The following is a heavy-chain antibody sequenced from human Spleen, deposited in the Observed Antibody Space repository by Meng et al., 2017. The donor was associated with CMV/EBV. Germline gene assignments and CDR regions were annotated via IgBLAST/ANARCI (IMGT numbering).Heavy chain of an antibody. CDR2: INWNGGTT. J-gene: IGHJ4*02. CDR1: EFTFSSYW. CDR3: ARGLTSRGIPLNFAY. V-gene: IGHV3-20*04. Sequence: GESLKISCAASEFTFSSYWMHWVRQAPGKGLEWISGINWNGGTTTYADSVKGRFTISRDNAKNSLYLQLNSLGAEDTALFYCARGLTSRGIPLNFAYWGQGTLVTVSS. D-gene: IGHD3-10*01.